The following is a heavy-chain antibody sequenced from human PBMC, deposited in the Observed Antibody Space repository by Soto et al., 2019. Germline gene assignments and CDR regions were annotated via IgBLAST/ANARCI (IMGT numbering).Heavy chain of an antibody. Sequence: QVLLVESGGGLVKPGGSLRLSCAASGFTFSDHFMTWIRQAPGKGLEWISYISGDGRDIYQADSVKGRFTVSRDNAKNSVYLQMSSLRPEDTAVYYCAGDPYYYASDYWGQGTLVTVSS. CDR1: GFTFSDHF. CDR3: AGDPYYYASDY. V-gene: IGHV3-11*01. D-gene: IGHD3-10*01. J-gene: IGHJ4*02. CDR2: ISGDGRDI.